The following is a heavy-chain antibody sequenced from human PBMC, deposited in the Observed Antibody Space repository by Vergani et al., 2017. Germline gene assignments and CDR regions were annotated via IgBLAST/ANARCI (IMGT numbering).Heavy chain of an antibody. CDR1: GYTFTGYY. V-gene: IGHV1-69*01. CDR2: INPIFGTA. J-gene: IGHJ4*02. CDR3: AREDYGGNSDY. Sequence: QVQLVQSGAEVKKPGASVKVSCKASGYTFTGYYMHWVRQAPGQGLEWMGWINPIFGTANYAQKFQGRVTITADESTSTAYMELSSLRSEDTAVYYCAREDYGGNSDYWGQGTLVTVSS. D-gene: IGHD4-23*01.